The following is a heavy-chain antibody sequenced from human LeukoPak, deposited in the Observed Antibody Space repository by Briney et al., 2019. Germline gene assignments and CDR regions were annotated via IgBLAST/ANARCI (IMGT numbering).Heavy chain of an antibody. V-gene: IGHV3-30*18. Sequence: PGGSLRLSCAGSGFTFSNYGMHWVRQAPGKGLEWVAVISYDGSNKYYADSVKGRFTISRDNSKNTLYLQMNSLRAEDTAVYYCAKPMEYDRRAGIAVVGTGEYFDYWGQGTLVTVSS. J-gene: IGHJ4*02. CDR2: ISYDGSNK. D-gene: IGHD6-19*01. CDR1: GFTFSNYG. CDR3: AKPMEYDRRAGIAVVGTGEYFDY.